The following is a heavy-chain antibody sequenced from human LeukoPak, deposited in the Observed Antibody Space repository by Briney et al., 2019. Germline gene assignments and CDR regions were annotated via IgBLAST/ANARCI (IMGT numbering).Heavy chain of an antibody. V-gene: IGHV3-21*03. J-gene: IGHJ5*02. D-gene: IGHD2-21*01. CDR2: ISGGTTYI. CDR3: ARDRTIVA. Sequence: SGGSLRLSCAASGFTFNNYSMNWVRQAPGQGLEWISSISGGTTYIYYADSVKGRFTISRDNAKNSLYLQMNSLRAEDTAVYYCARDRTIVAWGQGTLVTVSS. CDR1: GFTFNNYS.